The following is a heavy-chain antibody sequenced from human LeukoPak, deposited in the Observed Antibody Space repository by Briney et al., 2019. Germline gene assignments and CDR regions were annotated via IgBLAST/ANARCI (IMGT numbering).Heavy chain of an antibody. Sequence: PGGSLRLSCAASGFTFSSYWMHWVRQAPGKGLVWVSRINSDGSSTSYADSVKGRFTISRDNAKNTLYLQMNSLRAEDTAVYYCASPVVRGVIFYWGQGTLVTVSS. CDR1: GFTFSSYW. CDR3: ASPVVRGVIFY. D-gene: IGHD3-10*01. V-gene: IGHV3-74*01. J-gene: IGHJ4*02. CDR2: INSDGSST.